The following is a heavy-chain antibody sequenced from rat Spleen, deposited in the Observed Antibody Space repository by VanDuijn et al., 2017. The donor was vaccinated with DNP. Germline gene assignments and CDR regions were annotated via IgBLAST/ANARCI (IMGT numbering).Heavy chain of an antibody. CDR2: ISTGGGTT. CDR3: VRWNSGHFDY. Sequence: EVQLVESGGGLVQPGRSLKLSCAASGFTFSNSDMAWVRQAPTKGLAWVASISTGGGTTYYRDSVKGRFTISRDNAKSTLDLQMDSLRSEDMATYYCVRWNSGHFDYWGQGVMVTVSS. V-gene: IGHV5-25*01. CDR1: GFTFSNSD. D-gene: IGHD4-3*01. J-gene: IGHJ2*01.